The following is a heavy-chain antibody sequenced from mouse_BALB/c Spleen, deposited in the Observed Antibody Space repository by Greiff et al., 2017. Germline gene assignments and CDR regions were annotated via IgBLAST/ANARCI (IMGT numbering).Heavy chain of an antibody. CDR3: TRSYGNWYFDV. V-gene: IGHV1S127*01. CDR1: GYTFTSYW. CDR2: IDPSDSYT. D-gene: IGHD2-1*01. Sequence: QVQLQQPGAELVKPGASVKMSCKASGYTFTSYWMHWVKQRPGQGLEWIGVIDPSDSYTSYNQKFKGKATLTVDTSSSTAYMQLSSLTSEDSAVYYCTRSYGNWYFDVWGAGTTVTVSS. J-gene: IGHJ1*01.